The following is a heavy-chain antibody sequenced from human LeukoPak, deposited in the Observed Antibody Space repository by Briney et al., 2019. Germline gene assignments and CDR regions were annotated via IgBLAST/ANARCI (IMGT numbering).Heavy chain of an antibody. CDR3: ARLSASNPPYYFDY. V-gene: IGHV4-39*01. Sequence: PSETLSLTCTVSGGSISSSSYYWGWIRQPPGKGLEWIGSIYYSGSTYYNPSLKSRVTISVDTSKNQFSLKLSSVTAADTAVYYCARLSASNPPYYFDYWGQGTLVTVSS. CDR1: GGSISSSSYY. J-gene: IGHJ4*02. D-gene: IGHD6-25*01. CDR2: IYYSGST.